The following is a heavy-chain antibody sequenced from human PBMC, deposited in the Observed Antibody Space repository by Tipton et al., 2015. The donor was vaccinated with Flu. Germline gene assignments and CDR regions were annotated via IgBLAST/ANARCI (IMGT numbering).Heavy chain of an antibody. V-gene: IGHV4-39*01. CDR3: ARRDYSNYVSEPKNWFDT. D-gene: IGHD4-11*01. CDR1: GGSISSSTYY. CDR2: IYDSGST. J-gene: IGHJ5*02. Sequence: GLVKPSETPSLTCTVYGGSISSSTYYWGWIRQPPGKGLEWIGSIYDSGSTYYIPSLKSRVTISVDTSKKQFSLKLSSVTAADTAVYYCARRDYSNYVSEPKNWFDTWGRGTLVTVSS.